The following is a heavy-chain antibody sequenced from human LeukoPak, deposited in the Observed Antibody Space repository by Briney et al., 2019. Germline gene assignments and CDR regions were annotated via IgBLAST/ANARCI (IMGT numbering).Heavy chain of an antibody. Sequence: PSETLSLTCTVSGGSISSYYWSWIRQPPGKGLEWIGYIYYSGSTNYNPSLKSRVTISVDTSKNQFSLTLSSVTAADTAVYYCARTVSLNSSGYDYWGQGTLVTVSS. CDR2: IYYSGST. V-gene: IGHV4-59*01. CDR1: GGSISSYY. J-gene: IGHJ4*02. CDR3: ARTVSLNSSGYDY. D-gene: IGHD6-19*01.